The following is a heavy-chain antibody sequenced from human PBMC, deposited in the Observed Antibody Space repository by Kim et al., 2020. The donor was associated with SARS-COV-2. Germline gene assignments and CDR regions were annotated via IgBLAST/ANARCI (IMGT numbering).Heavy chain of an antibody. CDR2: ISSSGSTI. D-gene: IGHD3-3*01. J-gene: IGHJ6*02. Sequence: GGSLRLSCAASGFTFSSYEVNWVRQAPGKGLEWVSYISSSGSTIYYADSVKGRFTISRDNAKNSLYLQMNSLRAEDTAVYYCARVIPRITIFGVAPGGMDVWGQGTTVTVSS. CDR3: ARVIPRITIFGVAPGGMDV. V-gene: IGHV3-48*03. CDR1: GFTFSSYE.